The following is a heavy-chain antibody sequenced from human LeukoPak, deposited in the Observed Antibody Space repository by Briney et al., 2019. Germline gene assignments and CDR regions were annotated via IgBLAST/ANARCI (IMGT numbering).Heavy chain of an antibody. CDR2: INHSGST. CDR1: GASITSSKY. Sequence: PSETLSLTCAVSGASITSSKYCSWVRPPPGKGLEWIGEINHSGSTNYNPSLKSRVTISVDTSKNQFSLKLSSVTAADTAVYYCARKAAYDYVWGSYRYIGAFDIWGQGTMVTVSS. CDR3: ARKAAYDYVWGSYRYIGAFDI. V-gene: IGHV4-4*02. D-gene: IGHD3-16*02. J-gene: IGHJ3*02.